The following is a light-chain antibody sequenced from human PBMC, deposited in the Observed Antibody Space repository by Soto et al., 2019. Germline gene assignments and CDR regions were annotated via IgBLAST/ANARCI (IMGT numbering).Light chain of an antibody. V-gene: IGLV2-14*03. CDR1: ISDVSGYNF. CDR3: SSYTSSNTNV. J-gene: IGLJ1*01. CDR2: DVS. Sequence: QSVLTQPASVFGCPGQSITISCTGTISDVSGYNFVSWYQQYPGEAPKLMIYDVSNRPSGVSNRFSGSKSGNTASLTISGLQAEDEADYYCSSYTSSNTNVFGTGTKVTVL.